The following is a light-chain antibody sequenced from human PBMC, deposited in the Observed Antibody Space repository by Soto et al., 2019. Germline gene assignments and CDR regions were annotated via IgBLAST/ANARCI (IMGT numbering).Light chain of an antibody. J-gene: IGLJ3*02. CDR1: SSNIGSDT. V-gene: IGLV1-44*01. CDR2: PNN. CDR3: AAWDDSLNAWV. Sequence: QSVLTQPPSASGTPGQRVTISCSGSSSNIGSDTVNWYQQLPGTAPKLLIYPNNQRPSGVPDRFSGSKSGTSASLAISGLQSEDEADYYCAAWDDSLNAWVFGGGTKVTVL.